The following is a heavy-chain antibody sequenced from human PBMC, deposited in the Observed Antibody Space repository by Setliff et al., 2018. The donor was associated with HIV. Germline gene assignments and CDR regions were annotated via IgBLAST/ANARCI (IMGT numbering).Heavy chain of an antibody. V-gene: IGHV3-30*02. CDR1: GFTFSTYG. Sequence: GGSLRLSCAASGFTFSTYGMHWVRQAPGKGLEWVAFIRYDGGNKYYADSVKGRFTISRDNSKNTLHLQMNSLRAEDTALYYCAKDMEYDTSVYYHWYFDLWGRGALVTVS. J-gene: IGHJ2*01. CDR2: IRYDGGNK. CDR3: AKDMEYDTSVYYHWYFDL. D-gene: IGHD3-22*01.